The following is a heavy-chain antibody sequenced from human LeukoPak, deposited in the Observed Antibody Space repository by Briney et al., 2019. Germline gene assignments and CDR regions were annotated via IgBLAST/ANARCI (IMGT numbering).Heavy chain of an antibody. D-gene: IGHD1-26*01. CDR1: VGSISSYY. Sequence: SETLSLTCTVSVGSISSYYWSWIRQPAGKGLEWIGRIHTSGSTNYNPSLKSRVTMSVDTSKNQFSLKLTSVTAADTGVYYCARGRGYAFDDWGQGTMVTVSS. J-gene: IGHJ3*01. CDR3: ARGRGYAFDD. CDR2: IHTSGST. V-gene: IGHV4-4*07.